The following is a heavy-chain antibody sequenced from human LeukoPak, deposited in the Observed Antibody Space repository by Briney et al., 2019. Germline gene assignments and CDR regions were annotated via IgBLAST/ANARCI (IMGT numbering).Heavy chain of an antibody. D-gene: IGHD4-17*01. V-gene: IGHV3-30*18. CDR1: GFTFSSYG. CDR2: ISYDGSNK. J-gene: IGHJ4*02. Sequence: PGGSLRLSCAASGFTFSSYGMHWVRQAPGKGLEWVAVISYDGSNKYYADSVKGRFTISRDNSKNTLYLQMNGLRAEDAAVYYCAKDKARGYGDYIFDYWGQGTLVTVSS. CDR3: AKDKARGYGDYIFDY.